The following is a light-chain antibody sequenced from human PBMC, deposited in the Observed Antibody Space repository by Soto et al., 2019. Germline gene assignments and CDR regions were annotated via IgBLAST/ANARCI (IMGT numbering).Light chain of an antibody. CDR2: NES. CDR3: QQYHSWT. CDR1: QSISSW. V-gene: IGKV1-5*03. Sequence: DIQMTQSPSTLSASVGDRVSITCRASQSISSWFSWYQQKPGQAPKLLIYNESSLESVAPARFSGSGSGTEFTLTISSLQPDAFATYYCQQYHSWTFGQGTKVDIK. J-gene: IGKJ1*01.